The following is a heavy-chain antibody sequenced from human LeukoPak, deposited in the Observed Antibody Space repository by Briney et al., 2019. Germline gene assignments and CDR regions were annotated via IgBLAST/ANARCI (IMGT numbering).Heavy chain of an antibody. Sequence: GGSLRLSCAVSGFTFSSYAMSWVRQAPGKGLEWVSDISGSGDTTYYADSVKGRFTISRDNSKNTLYLQMNSLRAEDTAVYYCARVASNWGSAYFDYWGQGTLVTVSS. D-gene: IGHD7-27*01. CDR2: ISGSGDTT. CDR3: ARVASNWGSAYFDY. CDR1: GFTFSSYA. J-gene: IGHJ4*02. V-gene: IGHV3-23*01.